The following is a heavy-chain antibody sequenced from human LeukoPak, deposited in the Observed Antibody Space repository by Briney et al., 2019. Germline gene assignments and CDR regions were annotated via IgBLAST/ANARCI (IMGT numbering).Heavy chain of an antibody. CDR3: ARDSGPVGIFGVVKGNNYYYYGTDV. V-gene: IGHV1-18*01. D-gene: IGHD3-3*01. CDR2: ISAYNGNT. CDR1: GYTFTSYG. J-gene: IGHJ6*02. Sequence: SVKVSCKASGYTFTSYGISWVRQAPGQGLEWMGWISAYNGNTNYAQKLQGRVTMTTDTSTSTAYMELRSLRSDDTAVYYCARDSGPVGIFGVVKGNNYYYYGTDVWGQGTTVTVSS.